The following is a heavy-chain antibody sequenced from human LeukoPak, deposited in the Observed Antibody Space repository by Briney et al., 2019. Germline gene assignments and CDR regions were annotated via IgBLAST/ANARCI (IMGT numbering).Heavy chain of an antibody. Sequence: PSETLSLTCTVSGDSISPYYWSWIRQSAEKGLQWIGRVSAGGTTDYNPSLKSRVTMSVDTSKTQFSLEMTSVTAADTAVYYCSRGGGQWLIPDFDYWGQGLLVIVSS. V-gene: IGHV4-4*07. D-gene: IGHD6-19*01. CDR3: SRGGGQWLIPDFDY. J-gene: IGHJ4*02. CDR1: GDSISPYY. CDR2: VSAGGTT.